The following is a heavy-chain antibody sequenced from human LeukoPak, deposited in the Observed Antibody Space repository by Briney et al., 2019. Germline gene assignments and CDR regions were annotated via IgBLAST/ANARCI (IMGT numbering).Heavy chain of an antibody. J-gene: IGHJ6*03. Sequence: SETLSLTCTVSGGSISSSSYYWGWIRQPPGTGLEWVGSIYYSGSTYYSPSLKSRVTISVDTSKNQFSLKLSSVTAANTAVYYCARQNSSGWFYYYYYYMDVWGKGTTVTVSS. CDR1: GGSISSSSYY. CDR3: ARQNSSGWFYYYYYYMDV. D-gene: IGHD6-19*01. CDR2: IYYSGST. V-gene: IGHV4-39*01.